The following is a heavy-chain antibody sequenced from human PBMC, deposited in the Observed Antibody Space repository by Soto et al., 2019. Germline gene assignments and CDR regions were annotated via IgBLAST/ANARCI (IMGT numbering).Heavy chain of an antibody. CDR1: GFTFSKNW. V-gene: IGHV3-7*01. CDR3: TRVPSIPDARVPDY. Sequence: EVQLVESGGGLVQTGGSLRLSCAASGFTFSKNWMSWVRQAPGKGLEWVANIKEDGSEKYYVDSVKGRFPISRDNAKNSLYLHMDSLRAEDTAVYYCTRVPSIPDARVPDYWGQGTLVTVSS. J-gene: IGHJ4*02. CDR2: IKEDGSEK. D-gene: IGHD2-2*01.